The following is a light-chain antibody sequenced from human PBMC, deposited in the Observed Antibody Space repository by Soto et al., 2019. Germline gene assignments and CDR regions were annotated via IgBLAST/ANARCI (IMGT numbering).Light chain of an antibody. Sequence: EIVLTQSPATLSLSPGERATLSCRASQSVSTYLAWYQQKPGQAPRLLIYDASNWATGIPARFSGSGSGTDFTLTISSLEPEDFAVYYCQQRINWPPGTFGGGTKVEIK. J-gene: IGKJ4*01. CDR1: QSVSTY. V-gene: IGKV3-11*01. CDR2: DAS. CDR3: QQRINWPPGT.